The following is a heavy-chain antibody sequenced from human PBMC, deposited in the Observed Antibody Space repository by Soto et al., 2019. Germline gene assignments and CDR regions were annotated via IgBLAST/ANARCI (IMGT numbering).Heavy chain of an antibody. D-gene: IGHD3-3*01. V-gene: IGHV3-48*03. CDR1: GFPFSTYE. CDR2: ITTSGSDM. CDR3: VRERFFSDMTGQEV. Sequence: PGGSLRLSCAGSGFPFSTYEMNWVRQAPGKGLEWIAHITTSGSDMNYADSVKGRFTISRDNSKSSVFLQMNSLRVEDTAIYYCVRERFFSDMTGQEVWGQRTQVTVSS. J-gene: IGHJ1*01.